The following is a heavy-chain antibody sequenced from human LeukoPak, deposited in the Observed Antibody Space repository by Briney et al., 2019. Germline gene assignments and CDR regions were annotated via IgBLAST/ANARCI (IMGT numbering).Heavy chain of an antibody. CDR1: GGSIITTNW. J-gene: IGHJ4*02. Sequence: SSETLSLTCGVSGGSIITTNWWSWVGQPPGKGLEWIGEVHLNGATNYNPSLESRVSMSIDKSKNQLSLKLGSVTAADTATYYCTRESGAFSPFGFWGQGTLVTVSS. CDR3: TRESGAFSPFGF. V-gene: IGHV4-4*02. D-gene: IGHD1-26*01. CDR2: VHLNGAT.